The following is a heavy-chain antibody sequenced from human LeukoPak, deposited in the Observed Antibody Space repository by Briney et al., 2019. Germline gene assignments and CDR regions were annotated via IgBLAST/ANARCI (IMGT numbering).Heavy chain of an antibody. CDR2: INHSGST. J-gene: IGHJ4*02. CDR3: ARCVTIFGVVTYYLDY. D-gene: IGHD3-3*01. CDR1: GGSFSGYY. Sequence: SETLSLTCAVYGGSFSGYYWSWIRQPPGKGLEWIGEINHSGSTNYNPSLKSRVTISVDTSKNQFSLKLSSVTAADTAVYYCARCVTIFGVVTYYLDYWGQGTLVTVSS. V-gene: IGHV4-34*01.